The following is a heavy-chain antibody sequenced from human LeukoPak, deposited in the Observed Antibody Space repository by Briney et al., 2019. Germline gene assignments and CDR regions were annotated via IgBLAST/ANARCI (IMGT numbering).Heavy chain of an antibody. Sequence: GESLKISCKGSGYSFTSYWIGWVRQMPGKGLEWMGIIYPGDSDTRYSPSFQGQVTISADKSISTAYLQWSSLKVSDTAMYYCARCSSTSCYVPYPWGQGTLVTVSS. V-gene: IGHV5-51*01. CDR3: ARCSSTSCYVPYP. CDR1: GYSFTSYW. J-gene: IGHJ5*02. D-gene: IGHD2-2*01. CDR2: IYPGDSDT.